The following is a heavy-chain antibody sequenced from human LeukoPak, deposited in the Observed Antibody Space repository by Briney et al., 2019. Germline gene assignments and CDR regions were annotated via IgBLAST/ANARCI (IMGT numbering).Heavy chain of an antibody. CDR2: INAGNGNT. CDR3: ARDKVDTAMVTSNY. CDR1: GYTFTSYA. Sequence: ASVKVSCKASGYTFTSYAMDWVRQAPGQRLEWMGWINAGNGNTKYSQKFQGRVTITRDTSASTAYMELSSLRSEDTAVYYCARDKVDTAMVTSNYWGQGTLVTVSS. V-gene: IGHV1-3*01. J-gene: IGHJ4*02. D-gene: IGHD5-18*01.